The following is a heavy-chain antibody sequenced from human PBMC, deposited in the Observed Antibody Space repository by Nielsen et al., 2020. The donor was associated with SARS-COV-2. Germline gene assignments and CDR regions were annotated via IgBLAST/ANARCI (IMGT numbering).Heavy chain of an antibody. J-gene: IGHJ6*02. Sequence: WIRQPPGKGLEWIGSIYYSGSTYYNPSLKSRVTISVDTSKNQFSLKLSSVTAADTAVYYCARDSSGWYALTTYYYYGMDVWGQGTTVTVSS. CDR2: IYYSGST. V-gene: IGHV4-39*02. CDR3: ARDSSGWYALTTYYYYGMDV. D-gene: IGHD6-19*01.